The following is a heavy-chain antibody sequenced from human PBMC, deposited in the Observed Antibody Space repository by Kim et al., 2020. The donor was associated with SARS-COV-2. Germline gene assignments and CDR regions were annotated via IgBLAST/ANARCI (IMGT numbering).Heavy chain of an antibody. J-gene: IGHJ4*02. CDR1: GYTFTSYG. V-gene: IGHV1-18*01. CDR2: ISAYNGNT. CDR3: ARTGRYGSGEGGKGNFDY. D-gene: IGHD3-10*01. Sequence: ASVKVSCKASGYTFTSYGISWVRQAPGQGLEWMGWISAYNGNTNYAQKLQGRVTMTTDTSTSTAYMELRSLRSDDTAVYYCARTGRYGSGEGGKGNFDYWGQGTLVTVSS.